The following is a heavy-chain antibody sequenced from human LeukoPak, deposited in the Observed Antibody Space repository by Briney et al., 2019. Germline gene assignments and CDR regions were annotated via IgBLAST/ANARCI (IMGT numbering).Heavy chain of an antibody. J-gene: IGHJ6*03. CDR2: IYTGDSDT. Sequence: GESLKISCKGSGYSFTSYWIGWVRQMPGKGLEWMGIIYTGDSDTRYSPSFQGQVTISADKSISTAYLQWSSLKASDTAMYYCARLKSVVAAMVGYYYMDVWGKGTTVTVSS. V-gene: IGHV5-51*01. CDR3: ARLKSVVAAMVGYYYMDV. CDR1: GYSFTSYW. D-gene: IGHD2-15*01.